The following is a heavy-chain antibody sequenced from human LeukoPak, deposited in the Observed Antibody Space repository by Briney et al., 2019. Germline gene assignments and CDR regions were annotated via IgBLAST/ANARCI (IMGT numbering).Heavy chain of an antibody. J-gene: IGHJ4*02. Sequence: PGGSLRLSCAASGFTFSSCWMSWVRQAPGKGLEWVANIKQDGSEKYYVDSVKGRFTISRDNAKNSLYLQMNSLRAEDTAVYYCARTRYDDYWGQGTLVTVSS. CDR1: GFTFSSCW. CDR3: ARTRYDDY. CDR2: IKQDGSEK. V-gene: IGHV3-7*01. D-gene: IGHD3-3*01.